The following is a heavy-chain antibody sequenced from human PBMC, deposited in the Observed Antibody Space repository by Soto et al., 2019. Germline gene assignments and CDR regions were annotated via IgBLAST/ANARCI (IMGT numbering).Heavy chain of an antibody. CDR3: AKDIHSYDSSGYFDS. CDR1: GFIFRTYA. V-gene: IGHV3-30*18. CDR2: ISYDGRDK. D-gene: IGHD3-22*01. J-gene: IGHJ4*02. Sequence: GGSLRLSCAASGFIFRTYAMHWVRQAPGKGPEWVAVISYDGRDKYYADSVKGRFTISRDNSKNTLYLQMNSLSAEDTAVYFCAKDIHSYDSSGYFDSWGQGALVTVSS.